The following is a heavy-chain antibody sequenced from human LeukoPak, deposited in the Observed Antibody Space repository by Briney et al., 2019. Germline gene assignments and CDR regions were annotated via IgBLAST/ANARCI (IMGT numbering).Heavy chain of an antibody. CDR2: ISYDGSDK. CDR3: ARDWGRRYSSGWYGDFDY. D-gene: IGHD6-19*01. J-gene: IGHJ4*02. V-gene: IGHV3-30-3*01. CDR1: GFTFSSYA. Sequence: GGSLRLSCAASGFTFSSYAIHWVRQAPGKGLGWVAVISYDGSDKYYADSVKGRFTISRDNSKNTLYLQMNSLRPEDTAVYYCARDWGRRYSSGWYGDFDYWGQGTLVTVSS.